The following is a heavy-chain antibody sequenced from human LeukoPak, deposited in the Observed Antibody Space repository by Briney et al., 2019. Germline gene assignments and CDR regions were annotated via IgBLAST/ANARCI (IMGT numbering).Heavy chain of an antibody. Sequence: GGSLRLSCAASGIIITSYWMSWVRQTPGKGLEWVANIKQDGSEKNYVDSVKGRFTIFRDNARNSLYLQMNSLRAEYTAVYYCASHSYGYNHWGQGTLVIVSS. D-gene: IGHD3-16*01. CDR1: GIIITSYW. CDR2: IKQDGSEK. CDR3: ASHSYGYNH. J-gene: IGHJ5*02. V-gene: IGHV3-7*01.